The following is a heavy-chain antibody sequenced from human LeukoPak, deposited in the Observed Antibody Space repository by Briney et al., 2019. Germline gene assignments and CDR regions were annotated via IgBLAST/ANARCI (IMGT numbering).Heavy chain of an antibody. CDR2: IIPILGIA. CDR1: GGTFSSYA. J-gene: IGHJ4*02. D-gene: IGHD3-10*01. V-gene: IGHV1-69*04. Sequence: SVKVSCKASGGTFSSYAISWVRQAPGQGVEWMGRIIPILGIANYAQKFQGRVTITADKSTSTAYMELSSLRSEDTAVYYCARLRWFGELSPHDYWGQGTLVTVSS. CDR3: ARLRWFGELSPHDY.